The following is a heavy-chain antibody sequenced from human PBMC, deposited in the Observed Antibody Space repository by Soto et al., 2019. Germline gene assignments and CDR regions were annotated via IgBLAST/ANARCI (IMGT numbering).Heavy chain of an antibody. Sequence: QLQLQESGPGLVKPSETLSLTCAVSGASISSTPSYWDWIRQPPGKGLEWIGGIYYSGSTYYKQSLKSRVTISLDTSKNQFSLRLSSVAAADTAVYYCARRKEWLFSPDFDFWGQGTLVTVPS. J-gene: IGHJ4*02. D-gene: IGHD3-3*01. CDR1: GASISSTPSY. V-gene: IGHV4-39*01. CDR3: ARRKEWLFSPDFDF. CDR2: IYYSGST.